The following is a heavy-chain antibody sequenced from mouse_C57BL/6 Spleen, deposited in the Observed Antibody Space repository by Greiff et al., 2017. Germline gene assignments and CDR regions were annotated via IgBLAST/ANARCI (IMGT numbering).Heavy chain of an antibody. J-gene: IGHJ2*01. CDR1: GYAFSSYW. CDR3: AREVTTVVASPYFDY. D-gene: IGHD1-1*01. Sequence: VKLQQSGAELVKPGASVKISCKASGYAFSSYWMNWVKQRPGKGLEWIGQIYPGDGDTNYNGKFKGKATLTADKSSSTAYMQLSSLTSEDSAVYFCAREVTTVVASPYFDYWGQGTTLTVSS. CDR2: IYPGDGDT. V-gene: IGHV1-80*01.